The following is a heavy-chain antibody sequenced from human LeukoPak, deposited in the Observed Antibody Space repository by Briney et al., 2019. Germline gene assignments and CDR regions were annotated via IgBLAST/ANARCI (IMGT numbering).Heavy chain of an antibody. Sequence: GGSLRLSCAASGFTFSSYAMSWVRQAPGKGLEWVSAISGSGGSTYYADSVKGRFTISRDNSKNTLYLQMNSLRAEDTAVYYCAKDFLLPDIGATPRIFDYWGQGTLVTVSS. V-gene: IGHV3-23*01. J-gene: IGHJ4*02. CDR1: GFTFSSYA. D-gene: IGHD5-12*01. CDR3: AKDFLLPDIGATPRIFDY. CDR2: ISGSGGST.